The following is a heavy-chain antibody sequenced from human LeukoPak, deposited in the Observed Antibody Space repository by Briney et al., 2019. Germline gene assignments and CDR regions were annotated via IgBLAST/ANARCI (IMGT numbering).Heavy chain of an antibody. CDR2: IYYSGST. D-gene: IGHD6-13*01. J-gene: IGHJ6*02. CDR3: AAQGYSSSWYYYGMDV. CDR1: GGSISIYY. V-gene: IGHV4-59*01. Sequence: PSETLSLTCTVSGGSISIYYWSWIRQPPGKGLEWIGYIYYSGSTNYNPSLKSRVTISVDTSKNQFSLKLSSVTAADTAVYYCAAQGYSSSWYYYGMDVWGQGTTVTVSS.